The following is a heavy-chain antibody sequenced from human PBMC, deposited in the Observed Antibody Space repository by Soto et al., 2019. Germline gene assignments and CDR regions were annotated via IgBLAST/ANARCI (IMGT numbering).Heavy chain of an antibody. J-gene: IGHJ4*02. CDR2: IYHSETT. CDR3: ARYHDYGDYGYFDS. D-gene: IGHD4-17*01. V-gene: IGHV4-61*01. Sequence: SETLSLTCTVSGSSVSSGIYYWTWIRQPPGKGLEWIGYIYHSETTNYNASLRSRVTISVDTSKNQFSLRLTSVTAADTAVYYCARYHDYGDYGYFDSWGQGTLVTVSS. CDR1: GSSVSSGIYY.